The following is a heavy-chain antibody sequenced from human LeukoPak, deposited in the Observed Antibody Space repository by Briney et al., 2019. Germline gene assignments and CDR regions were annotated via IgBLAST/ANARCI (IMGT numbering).Heavy chain of an antibody. CDR3: AREGVLWFGELLLARTYYYYYGMDV. CDR2: IKQDGSGK. CDR1: GFTFSSYW. D-gene: IGHD3-10*01. V-gene: IGHV3-7*01. J-gene: IGHJ6*02. Sequence: GGSLRLSCAASGFTFSSYWMSWVRQAPGKGLEWVANIKQDGSGKYYVDSVKGRFTISRDNAKNSLYLQMNSLRAEDTAVYFCAREGVLWFGELLLARTYYYYYGMDVWGQGTTVTVSS.